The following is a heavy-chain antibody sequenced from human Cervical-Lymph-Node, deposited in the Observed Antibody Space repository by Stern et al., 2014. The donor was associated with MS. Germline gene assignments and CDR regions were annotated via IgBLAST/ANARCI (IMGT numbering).Heavy chain of an antibody. CDR3: ARQRTTGRMDFDY. CDR1: GYDFTTYY. Sequence: QVQLMQSGAEVKKTGASVNVSCKASGYDFTTYYVHWVRQAPGQGLEWMGIINTSDGDTSFIQRGQVRVTSTRDTSASTVYLNLSGLKSEDTAIYYCARQRTTGRMDFDYWVQGTLVTVSS. CDR2: INTSDGDT. D-gene: IGHD1-1*01. J-gene: IGHJ4*02. V-gene: IGHV1-46*01.